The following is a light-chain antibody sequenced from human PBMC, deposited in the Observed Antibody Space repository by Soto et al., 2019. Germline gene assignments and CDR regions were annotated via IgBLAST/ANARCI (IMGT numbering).Light chain of an antibody. V-gene: IGKV3-15*01. Sequence: EIVMTQSPATLSVSPGERATLSCRAGQSFSSSLSWYQQKPGQAPRLLIYGASTRATGIPARFSGSGSGTEFTLTISSLQSEDFAVYYCQQYEKWPPSITFGQGTRLEIK. CDR2: GAS. CDR3: QQYEKWPPSIT. CDR1: QSFSSS. J-gene: IGKJ5*01.